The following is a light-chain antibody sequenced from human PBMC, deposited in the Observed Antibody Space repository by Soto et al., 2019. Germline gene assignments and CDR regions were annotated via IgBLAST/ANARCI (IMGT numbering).Light chain of an antibody. CDR1: QSVSSF. CDR3: QQYYYRPPYT. Sequence: EIVLTQSPVTLSLSPGERATLSCRASQSVSSFLAWYQHKPGQPPRLLIYDVSNRAAGIPARFSGSGSGTDFTLTISSLEPEDFAVYYCQQYYYRPPYTFGQGTKLEIK. J-gene: IGKJ2*01. CDR2: DVS. V-gene: IGKV3-11*01.